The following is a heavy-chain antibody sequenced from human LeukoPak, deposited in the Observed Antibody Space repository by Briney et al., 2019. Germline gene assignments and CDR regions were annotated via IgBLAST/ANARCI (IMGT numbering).Heavy chain of an antibody. J-gene: IGHJ3*02. CDR1: GFTFSDSY. D-gene: IGHD5-18*01. CDR3: ARHERGYSYGYRAFDI. Sequence: GGSLRLSCAASGFTFSDSYMTWIRQAPGKGLEWVSYISNSGTSIYYADSVKGRFTISRDNAKNSLYLQMNSLRAEDTALYHCARHERGYSYGYRAFDIWGQGTMVTVSS. CDR2: ISNSGTSI. V-gene: IGHV3-11*01.